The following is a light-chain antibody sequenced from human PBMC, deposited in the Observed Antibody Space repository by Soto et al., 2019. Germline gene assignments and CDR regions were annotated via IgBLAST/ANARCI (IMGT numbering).Light chain of an antibody. Sequence: EIVLTQSPGTLSLSPGEGATLSCRASQTLSSNSLAWYQQRPGQTPRVLVYGASNRATGIPDKFSGSGSGTDFTLTISRLEPEDFAVYYCQQYESSPITFGGGTKVDIK. V-gene: IGKV3-20*01. CDR3: QQYESSPIT. CDR1: QTLSSNS. CDR2: GAS. J-gene: IGKJ4*01.